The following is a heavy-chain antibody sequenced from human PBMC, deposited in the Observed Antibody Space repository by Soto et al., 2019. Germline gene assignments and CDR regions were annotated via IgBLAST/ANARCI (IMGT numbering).Heavy chain of an antibody. D-gene: IGHD4-17*01. CDR2: ISAYNGNT. V-gene: IGHV1-18*01. J-gene: IGHJ4*02. Sequence: QVQLVQSGAEVKKPGASVKVSCKASGYTFTSYGSSWVRQAPGQGLEWMGWISAYNGNTNYAQKRQGRVTMTTDTSTSTAYMELRRLRSDDTAVYYCASGGARRAYGDYVHLFFWGQGTLVTVSS. CDR1: GYTFTSYG. CDR3: ASGGARRAYGDYVHLFF.